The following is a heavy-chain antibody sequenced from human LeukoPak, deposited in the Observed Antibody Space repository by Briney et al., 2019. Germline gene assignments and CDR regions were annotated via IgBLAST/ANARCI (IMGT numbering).Heavy chain of an antibody. J-gene: IGHJ6*03. V-gene: IGHV3-64*01. CDR3: AKEIPSYYYYMDV. CDR2: ISSNGGNT. CDR1: RFTFSNYA. Sequence: PGGSLRLSCAASRFTFSNYAMHWVRQAPGKGLEHVSAISSNGGNTHYANSVKGRFTISRDNSKNTLYLQMGSLRAEDTAVYYCAKEIPSYYYYMDVWGKGTTVTISS.